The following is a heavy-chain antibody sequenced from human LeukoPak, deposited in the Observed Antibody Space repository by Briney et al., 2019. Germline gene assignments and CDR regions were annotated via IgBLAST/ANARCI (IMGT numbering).Heavy chain of an antibody. Sequence: SVKVSCKASGGTFSSYAISWVRQAPGQGLEWMGGIIPIFGTANYAQKFQGRVTITADESTSTAYMELSSLRSEDTAVYYCAGVVLVQSNYYYYGMDVWGQGTTVTVSS. D-gene: IGHD6-6*01. V-gene: IGHV1-69*13. J-gene: IGHJ6*02. CDR1: GGTFSSYA. CDR3: AGVVLVQSNYYYYGMDV. CDR2: IIPIFGTA.